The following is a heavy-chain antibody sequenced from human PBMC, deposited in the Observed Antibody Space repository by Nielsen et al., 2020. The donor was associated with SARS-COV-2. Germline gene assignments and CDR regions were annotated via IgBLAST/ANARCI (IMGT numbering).Heavy chain of an antibody. D-gene: IGHD2-2*02. CDR2: IYYSGGT. CDR1: GGSISSGGYY. J-gene: IGHJ4*02. CDR3: ARDQDSTGLYPGTLYS. Sequence: SETLSLTCTVSGGSISSGGYYWSWIRQHPGKGLEWIGYIYYSGGTNYNPSLKSRVTISVDTSKNQFSLKLSSVAAADTAVYYCARDQDSTGLYPGTLYSWGQGTPVTVSS. V-gene: IGHV4-61*08.